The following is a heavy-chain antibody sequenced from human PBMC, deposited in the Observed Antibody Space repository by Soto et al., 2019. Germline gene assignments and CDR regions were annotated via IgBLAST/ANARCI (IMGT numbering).Heavy chain of an antibody. J-gene: IGHJ6*02. V-gene: IGHV4-30-2*01. Sequence: QLQLQESGSGLVKPSQTLSLTCAVSGGSISSGGYSWSWIRQPPGKGLEWIGYIFHSGSPYYNPSLKSRVTISVDRSKNQFSLKPSSVTAADTAVYYCARAHYGDYGYGMDVWGQGTTVTVSS. CDR3: ARAHYGDYGYGMDV. D-gene: IGHD4-17*01. CDR2: IFHSGSP. CDR1: GGSISSGGYS.